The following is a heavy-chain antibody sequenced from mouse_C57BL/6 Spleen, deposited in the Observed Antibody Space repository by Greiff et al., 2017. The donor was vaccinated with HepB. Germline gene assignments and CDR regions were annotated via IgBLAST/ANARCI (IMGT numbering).Heavy chain of an antibody. D-gene: IGHD1-1*01. CDR1: GFTFCDYG. Sequence: EVHLVESGGGLVKPGGSLKLSCAASGFTFCDYGMHWVRQAPEKGLEWVAYISSGSSTIYYADTVKGRFTISRDNAKNTLFLQMTSLRSEDTAMYYCARRGVVATNYAMDYWGQGTSVTVSS. CDR3: ARRGVVATNYAMDY. CDR2: ISSGSSTI. V-gene: IGHV5-17*01. J-gene: IGHJ4*01.